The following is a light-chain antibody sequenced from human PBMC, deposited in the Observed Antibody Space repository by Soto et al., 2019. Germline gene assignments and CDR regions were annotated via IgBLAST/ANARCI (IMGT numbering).Light chain of an antibody. V-gene: IGKV3-15*01. CDR3: QQDNDWPLST. CDR1: QSVSSN. CDR2: GAS. J-gene: IGKJ5*01. Sequence: ERAQSDATLDVTIGRRASSESGDSQSVSSNLAWYQQKPGQAPRLLIYGASTRATGIPARFSGSGSGTEFTLTLSTLHSEDTAVYYCQQDNDWPLSTFGQGTRLEIK.